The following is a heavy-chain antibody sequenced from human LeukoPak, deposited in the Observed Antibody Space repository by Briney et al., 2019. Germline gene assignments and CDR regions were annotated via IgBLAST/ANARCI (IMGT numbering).Heavy chain of an antibody. D-gene: IGHD6-19*01. Sequence: NPGGSLRLSCAASGFTFSSYAMSWVRQAPGKGLEWVSAISGSGGSTYYADSVKGRFTISRDNSKNTLYLQMNSLRAEDTAVYYCAKVGDSSGWYWGYYLDYWGQGTLVTVSS. CDR3: AKVGDSSGWYWGYYLDY. J-gene: IGHJ4*02. CDR1: GFTFSSYA. CDR2: ISGSGGST. V-gene: IGHV3-23*01.